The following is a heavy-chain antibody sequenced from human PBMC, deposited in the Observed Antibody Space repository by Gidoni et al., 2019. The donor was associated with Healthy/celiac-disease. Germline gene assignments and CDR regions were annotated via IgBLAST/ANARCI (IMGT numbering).Heavy chain of an antibody. CDR1: GGTFSSYT. D-gene: IGHD3-10*01. V-gene: IGHV1-69*08. CDR3: ARDGVTMVRGRAWFDP. J-gene: IGHJ5*02. CDR2: IIPILGIA. Sequence: QVQLVQSGAEVKKPGSSVKVSCKASGGTFSSYTISWVRQAPGQGLEWMGRIIPILGIANYAQKFQGRVTITADKSTSTAYMELSSLRSEDTAVYYCARDGVTMVRGRAWFDPWGQGTLVTVSS.